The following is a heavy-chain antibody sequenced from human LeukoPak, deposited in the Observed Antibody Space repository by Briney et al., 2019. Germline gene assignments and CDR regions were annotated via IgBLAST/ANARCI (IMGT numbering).Heavy chain of an antibody. J-gene: IGHJ4*02. CDR3: ARDLKYCSSTSCYPPSDDYFDY. D-gene: IGHD2-2*01. Sequence: GGSLRLSCAASAFTFSNYAMNWVRQAPGKGLEWVSSISSSSSYIYYADSVKGRFTISRDNAKNSLYLQMNSLRAEDTAVYYCARDLKYCSSTSCYPPSDDYFDYWGQGTLVTVSS. CDR2: ISSSSSYI. V-gene: IGHV3-21*01. CDR1: AFTFSNYA.